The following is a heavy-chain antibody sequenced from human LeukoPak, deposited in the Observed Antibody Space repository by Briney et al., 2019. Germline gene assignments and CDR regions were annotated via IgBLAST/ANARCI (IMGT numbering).Heavy chain of an antibody. J-gene: IGHJ6*03. V-gene: IGHV4-61*02. Sequence: ASQTLSLTCTVSGGSISSGSYYWSWIRQPAGKGLEWIGRIYTSGSTNYNPSLKSRVTISVDTSKNQFSLKLSSVTAADTAVYYCARNWRFGEPSYYYYYMDVWGKGTTVTISS. CDR1: GGSISSGSYY. D-gene: IGHD3-10*01. CDR3: ARNWRFGEPSYYYYYMDV. CDR2: IYTSGST.